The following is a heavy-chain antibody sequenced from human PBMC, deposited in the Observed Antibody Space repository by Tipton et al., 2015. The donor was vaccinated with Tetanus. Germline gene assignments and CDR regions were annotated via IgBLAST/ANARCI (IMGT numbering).Heavy chain of an antibody. Sequence: LRLSCTVSGGSITRGGYFWSWIRQNPGKGLEWIGDIYYSGNTYYNPSLRSRVDISVDTSKNQFSLKVYSVTAADTAVYYCARERYIHYGMDVWGQGTTVTVSS. CDR3: ARERYIHYGMDV. CDR2: IYYSGNT. V-gene: IGHV4-31*02. J-gene: IGHJ6*02. D-gene: IGHD1-1*01. CDR1: GGSITRGGYF.